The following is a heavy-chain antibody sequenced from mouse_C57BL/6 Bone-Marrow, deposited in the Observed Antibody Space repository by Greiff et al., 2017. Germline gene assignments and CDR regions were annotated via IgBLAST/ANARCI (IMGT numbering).Heavy chain of an antibody. CDR1: GYAFTNYL. J-gene: IGHJ4*01. CDR3: ARGDYYAMDY. V-gene: IGHV1-54*01. Sequence: QVQLQQSGAELVRPGTSVKVSCKASGYAFTNYLIEWVKQRPGQGLEWIGEIYPRSGNTYYNEKFKGKATLTADKSSSTAYMELRSLTSEDSAVYFCARGDYYAMDYWGQGTSVTVSS. CDR2: IYPRSGNT.